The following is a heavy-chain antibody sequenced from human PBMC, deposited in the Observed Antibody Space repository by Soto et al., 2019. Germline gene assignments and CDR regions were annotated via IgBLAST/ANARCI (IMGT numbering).Heavy chain of an antibody. CDR3: ARILLWFGESTHPDY. J-gene: IGHJ4*02. CDR2: INQSGGT. V-gene: IGHV4-39*07. CDR1: GGSITSSSYY. Sequence: TLSLTCTVSGGSITSSSYYWGWIRQPPGKGLEWIGEINQSGGTKYNPSLKSRVTISIDTSTKQFSLKMSSVTAADTAVYYCARILLWFGESTHPDYWGQGTQVTVSS. D-gene: IGHD3-10*01.